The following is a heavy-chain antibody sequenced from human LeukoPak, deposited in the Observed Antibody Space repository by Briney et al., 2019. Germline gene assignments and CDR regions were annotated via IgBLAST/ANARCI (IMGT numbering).Heavy chain of an antibody. V-gene: IGHV3-23*01. CDR3: ARDLWRRGYSYGLGY. J-gene: IGHJ4*02. D-gene: IGHD5-18*01. Sequence: GGSLRLSCAASGFTFSTYAMSWVRQAPGKGLEWVSVISARGSSTYYANSVKGRFTISRDNSKNTLYLQMNSLRAEDTAVYYCARDLWRRGYSYGLGYWGQGTLVTVSS. CDR2: ISARGSST. CDR1: GFTFSTYA.